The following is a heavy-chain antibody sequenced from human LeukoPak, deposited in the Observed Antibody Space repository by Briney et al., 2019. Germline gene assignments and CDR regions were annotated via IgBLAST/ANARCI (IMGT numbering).Heavy chain of an antibody. J-gene: IGHJ3*02. V-gene: IGHV4-34*01. CDR3: ARGDNIVVVVAATRWDAFDI. CDR2: INHSGST. Sequence: PSETLSLTCAVYGGPFSGYYWSWIRQPPGKGLEWIGEINHSGSTNYNPSLKSRVTISVDTSKNQFSLKLSSVTAADTAVYYCARGDNIVVVVAATRWDAFDIRGQGTMVTVSS. D-gene: IGHD2-15*01. CDR1: GGPFSGYY.